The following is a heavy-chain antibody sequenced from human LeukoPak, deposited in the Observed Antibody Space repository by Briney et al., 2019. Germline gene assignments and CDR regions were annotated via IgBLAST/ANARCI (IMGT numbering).Heavy chain of an antibody. CDR3: ARRVDEAFEI. CDR1: GYSISSGYY. V-gene: IGHV4-38-2*01. D-gene: IGHD2-15*01. J-gene: IGHJ3*02. CDR2: IYHSGST. Sequence: SETLSLTCAVSGYSISSGYYWGWIRQPPGKGLEWIGSIYHSGSTYYNPSLKSRATISVDTSKNQFSLKLSSVTAADTAVYYCARRVDEAFEIWGQGTMVTVSS.